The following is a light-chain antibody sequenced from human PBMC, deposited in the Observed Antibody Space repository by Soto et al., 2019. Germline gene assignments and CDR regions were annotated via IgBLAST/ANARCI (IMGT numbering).Light chain of an antibody. CDR3: CSYATSSTYV. V-gene: IGLV2-23*01. CDR2: EGT. Sequence: QSALTQPASVSGSPGQSITISCTGTSSDVGSYNLVSWYQQHPGKAPKVMIYEGTKRPSGISNRFSGSKSDNTASLTISGLQAEDEADYYCCSYATSSTYVFGTGTQLTVL. CDR1: SSDVGSYNL. J-gene: IGLJ1*01.